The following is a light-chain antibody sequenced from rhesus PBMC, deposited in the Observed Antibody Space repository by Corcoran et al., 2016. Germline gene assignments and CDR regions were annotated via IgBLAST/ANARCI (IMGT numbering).Light chain of an antibody. J-gene: IGKJ1*01. CDR3: LQYNSDPPT. Sequence: DIQMTQSPSSLSASVGDRVTISCRASQGIRNHLNWYQQKPGKAPKRLIYTASSLESGVPSRFSDIGSGTDFTLTISSLQPEDFATYNCLQYNSDPPTFGQGAKVEMK. CDR2: TAS. V-gene: IGKV1-43*02. CDR1: QGIRNH.